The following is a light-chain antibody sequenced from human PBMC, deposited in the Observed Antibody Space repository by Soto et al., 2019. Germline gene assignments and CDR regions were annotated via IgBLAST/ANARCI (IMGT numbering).Light chain of an antibody. CDR1: RNVTSNY. V-gene: IGKV3-20*01. CDR2: GAS. CDR3: QQYATSFT. J-gene: IGKJ3*01. Sequence: IVLTQSPGTLSLSPGERATLSCRASRNVTSNYLAWYQQKPGQAPRLLIFGASTRSTGIPVRFSGSGSGTDFTLTISRLESGDFAVYYCQQYATSFTFGPGTTVDV.